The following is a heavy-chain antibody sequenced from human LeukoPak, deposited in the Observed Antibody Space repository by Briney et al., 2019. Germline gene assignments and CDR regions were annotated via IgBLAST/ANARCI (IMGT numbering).Heavy chain of an antibody. V-gene: IGHV3-7*01. Sequence: PGGSLRLSCAASGFTFSNAWMSWVRQAPGKGLEWVANIKQDGSEKYYVDSVKGRFTISRDNAKNSLYLQMNSLRAEDTAVYYCARDGTGTFYYYYYMDVWGKGTTVTVSS. D-gene: IGHD2/OR15-2a*01. CDR3: ARDGTGTFYYYYYMDV. CDR2: IKQDGSEK. CDR1: GFTFSNAW. J-gene: IGHJ6*03.